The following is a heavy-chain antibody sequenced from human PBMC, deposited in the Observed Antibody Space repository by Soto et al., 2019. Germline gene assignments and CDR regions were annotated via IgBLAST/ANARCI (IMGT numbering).Heavy chain of an antibody. D-gene: IGHD1-26*01. CDR3: ARGGGSDSFDY. J-gene: IGHJ4*02. CDR1: GASITFGGYS. Sequence: SETLSLTCTVSGASITFGGYSWSWIRQTPGKGLEWIGYINHLETTFYNPSFESRLTLSIDRAKNQFSLKLHSMSAADRAVYFCARGGGSDSFDYWGQGXLVTVSS. CDR2: INHLETT. V-gene: IGHV4-30-2*01.